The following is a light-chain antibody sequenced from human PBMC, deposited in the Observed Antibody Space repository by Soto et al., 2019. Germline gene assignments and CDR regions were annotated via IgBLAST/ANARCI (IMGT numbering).Light chain of an antibody. CDR2: SAS. V-gene: IGKV1-39*01. Sequence: DLQMPTSPSSLSASVGDRVTITCRASQSISSYLNWYQQKPGKAPKLLICSASSLQSGVPSRFSGSGSGTDFTLTISSLQPEDFATYYCQQSYSTPPTFGQGTKVDIK. CDR1: QSISSY. CDR3: QQSYSTPPT. J-gene: IGKJ1*01.